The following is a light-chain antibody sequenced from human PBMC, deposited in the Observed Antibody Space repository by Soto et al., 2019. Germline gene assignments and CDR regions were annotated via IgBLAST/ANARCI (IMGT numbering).Light chain of an antibody. Sequence: EIVLTQSPGTLSLSPGERATLSCRASQSVSSSYLAWYQQKPGQAPRLLIYGASSRATGIPDRFSGSGSGTVFTITISRLEHEYFAVYYWQQYGSSPHTFGQGTKLEIK. J-gene: IGKJ2*01. CDR2: GAS. V-gene: IGKV3-20*01. CDR3: QQYGSSPHT. CDR1: QSVSSSY.